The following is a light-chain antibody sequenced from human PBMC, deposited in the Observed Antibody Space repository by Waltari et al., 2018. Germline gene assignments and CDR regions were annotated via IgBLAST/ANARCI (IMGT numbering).Light chain of an antibody. CDR2: DAS. Sequence: VLTQSPATLSLSPGESATLPCRASQSLSTYLAWYQQKPGQAPRLLIYDASKRATGVPARFSGTRSATDFTLTISSLEPDDFGLYYCQHNSNGPLFGGGTTVEIK. CDR1: QSLSTY. CDR3: QHNSNGPL. V-gene: IGKV3-11*01. J-gene: IGKJ4*01.